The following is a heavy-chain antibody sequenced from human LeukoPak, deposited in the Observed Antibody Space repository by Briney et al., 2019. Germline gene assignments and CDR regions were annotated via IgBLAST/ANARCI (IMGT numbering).Heavy chain of an antibody. D-gene: IGHD5-18*01. V-gene: IGHV3-43*02. J-gene: IGHJ3*02. CDR2: IRWDGDFT. CDR1: GLTFDDYA. CDR3: AKDMDVDIPMGWDADAFDI. Sequence: GGSLRLSCAASGLTFDDYAMHWVRQTPGKALEWVSLIRWDGDFTYYADSVKGRFTISRDNSKNSLYLQMNNLRTEDTALYYCAKDMDVDIPMGWDADAFDIWGQGTMVTVSS.